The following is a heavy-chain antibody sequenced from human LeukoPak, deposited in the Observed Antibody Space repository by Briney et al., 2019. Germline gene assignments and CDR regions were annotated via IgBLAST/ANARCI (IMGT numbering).Heavy chain of an antibody. CDR1: GGSFSGYY. Sequence: ETLSLTCAVYGGSFSGYYWSWIRQPPGKGLEWIGEINHSGSTNYNPSLKSRVTISVDTSKNQFSLKLSSVTAADTAVYYCARDSYYDFWSGYLNWFDPWGQGTLVTVSS. CDR2: INHSGST. D-gene: IGHD3-3*01. J-gene: IGHJ5*02. CDR3: ARDSYYDFWSGYLNWFDP. V-gene: IGHV4-34*01.